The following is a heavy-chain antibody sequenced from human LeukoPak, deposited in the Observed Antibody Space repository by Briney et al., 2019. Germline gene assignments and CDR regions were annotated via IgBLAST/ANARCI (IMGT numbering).Heavy chain of an antibody. CDR3: ARRASAFYY. V-gene: IGHV5-51*01. Sequence: GESLKISCMGSGYSFTSYWIGWVRHLPGKGLEWMGIIYPGDSDTRYSPSSQGQVTIPADKSISTAYLQWSSLKASDTAMYYCARRASAFYYWGQGTLVTVSS. CDR1: GYSFTSYW. CDR2: IYPGDSDT. J-gene: IGHJ4*02. D-gene: IGHD5-12*01.